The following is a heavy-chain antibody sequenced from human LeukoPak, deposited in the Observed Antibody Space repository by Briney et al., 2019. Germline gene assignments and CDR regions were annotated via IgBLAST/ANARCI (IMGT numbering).Heavy chain of an antibody. Sequence: GESLKISCKGSGYSFTSYWIGWVRQMPGKGLECMGIIYPGDSDTRYSPSFQGQVTISADKSISTAYLQWSSLKASDTAMYYCARNAGYSSGWRNDAFDIWGQGTMVTVSS. CDR2: IYPGDSDT. D-gene: IGHD6-19*01. J-gene: IGHJ3*02. V-gene: IGHV5-51*01. CDR3: ARNAGYSSGWRNDAFDI. CDR1: GYSFTSYW.